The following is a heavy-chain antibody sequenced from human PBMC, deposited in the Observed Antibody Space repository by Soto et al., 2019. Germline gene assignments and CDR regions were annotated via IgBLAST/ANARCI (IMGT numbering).Heavy chain of an antibody. V-gene: IGHV3-21*06. D-gene: IGHD4-17*01. CDR1: GFNFRNFN. CDR2: VSGSSSYI. Sequence: WGSLRLSCEVSGFNFRNFNMIWVRQAPGKGLEWVSSVSGSSSYIYYADSVKGRFTVSRDNANNLVFLQMNGLRPEDTAMYYCARDLRGHYGPRGQGTMVTVSS. J-gene: IGHJ3*01. CDR3: ARDLRGHYGP.